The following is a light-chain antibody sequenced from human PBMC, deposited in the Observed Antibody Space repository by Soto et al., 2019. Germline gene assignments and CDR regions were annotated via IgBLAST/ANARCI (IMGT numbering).Light chain of an antibody. V-gene: IGKV3-20*01. CDR2: GAS. CDR3: QQYGRSPLMYT. J-gene: IGKJ2*01. CDR1: QSVNSNF. Sequence: EIVLTQSPGTLSLSPGERATLSCRASQSVNSNFLAWYQQKPGQAPRLLIYGASTRAAGIPDRFSGSGSGSDFNLTITRLEPEDFAMYYCQQYGRSPLMYTFGQGTKLGVK.